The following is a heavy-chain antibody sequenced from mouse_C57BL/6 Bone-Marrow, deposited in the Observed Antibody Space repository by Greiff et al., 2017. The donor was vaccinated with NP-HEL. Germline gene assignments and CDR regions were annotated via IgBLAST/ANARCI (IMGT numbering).Heavy chain of an antibody. CDR1: GYSFTGYY. CDR3: ASITTVVEGFTY. Sequence: EVQLQQSGPELVKPGASVKISCKASGYSFTGYYMNWVKQSPEKSLEWIGEINPSTGGTTYNQKFKAKATLTVDKSSSTAYMQLKSLTSEDSAVYYCASITTVVEGFTYGGQGTLVTVSA. V-gene: IGHV1-42*01. D-gene: IGHD1-1*01. J-gene: IGHJ3*01. CDR2: INPSTGGT.